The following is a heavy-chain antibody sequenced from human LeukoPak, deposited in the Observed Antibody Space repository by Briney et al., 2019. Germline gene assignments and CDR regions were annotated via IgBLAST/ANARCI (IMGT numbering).Heavy chain of an antibody. V-gene: IGHV4-34*01. CDR3: VGTDMVRGVIITPNFDY. J-gene: IGHJ4*02. CDR2: INHSGST. Sequence: SETLSLTCAVYGGSFSGYYWSWIRQPPGKGLEWIGEINHSGSTNYNPSLKSRVTISVDTSKNQFSLKLSSVTAADTAVYYCVGTDMVRGVIITPNFDYWGQGTLVTVSS. CDR1: GGSFSGYY. D-gene: IGHD3-10*01.